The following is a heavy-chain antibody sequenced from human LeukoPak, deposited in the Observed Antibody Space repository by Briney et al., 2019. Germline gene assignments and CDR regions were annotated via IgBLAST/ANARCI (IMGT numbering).Heavy chain of an antibody. V-gene: IGHV5-51*01. D-gene: IGHD3-10*01. J-gene: IGHJ4*02. CDR2: IYPGDSDT. CDR1: GYTFTNYW. CDR3: ARRWYFGSEKYYAFDY. Sequence: PGDSLKISCQPSGYTFTNYWIGWVRQMPGKGLEWMGIIYPGDSDTRYSPSFQGQVTISADKSISAAYLQWNSLKASDTAMYYCARRWYFGSEKYYAFDYWGQGTLVTVSS.